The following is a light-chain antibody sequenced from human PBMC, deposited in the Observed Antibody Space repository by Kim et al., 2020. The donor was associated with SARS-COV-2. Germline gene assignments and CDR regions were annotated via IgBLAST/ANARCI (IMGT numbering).Light chain of an antibody. Sequence: EIVMTQSPVTVSASPGERATLSCRASQSVSSNLAWYQQKPGQAPRLLIYGASTRATDIPPRFSGSGSGTEFTLTISSLQSEDFAVYFCQQYNNWPRTFGQGTKVDIK. V-gene: IGKV3-15*01. CDR1: QSVSSN. CDR2: GAS. J-gene: IGKJ1*01. CDR3: QQYNNWPRT.